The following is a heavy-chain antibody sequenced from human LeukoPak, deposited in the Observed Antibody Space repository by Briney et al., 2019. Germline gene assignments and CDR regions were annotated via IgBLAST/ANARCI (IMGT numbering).Heavy chain of an antibody. CDR1: GFTFSSYE. Sequence: GGSLRLSCAASGFTFSSYEMNWVRQAPGKGLEWVSYISSSGSTIYYADSVKGRFTISRDKAKNSLYLQMNSLRAEDTAVYYCARLQWFEGYYFDYWGQGTLVTVSS. CDR3: ARLQWFEGYYFDY. CDR2: ISSSGSTI. D-gene: IGHD3-10*01. V-gene: IGHV3-48*03. J-gene: IGHJ4*02.